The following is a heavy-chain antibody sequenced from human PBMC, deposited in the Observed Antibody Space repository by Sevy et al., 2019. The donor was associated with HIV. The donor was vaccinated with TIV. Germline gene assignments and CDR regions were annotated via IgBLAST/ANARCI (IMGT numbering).Heavy chain of an antibody. Sequence: GGSLRLSCAASGFTFSSYSMNWVRQAPGKGLEWVSSISSSSSYIYYGDSVKGRFTISRDNAKNSLYLQMNSLRAEDTAVYYCARSTIFGVVIIADFDYWGQGTLVTVSS. D-gene: IGHD3-3*01. CDR1: GFTFSSYS. CDR2: ISSSSSYI. V-gene: IGHV3-21*01. CDR3: ARSTIFGVVIIADFDY. J-gene: IGHJ4*02.